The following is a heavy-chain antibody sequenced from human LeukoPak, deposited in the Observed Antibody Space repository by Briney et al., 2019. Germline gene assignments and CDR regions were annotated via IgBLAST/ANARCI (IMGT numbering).Heavy chain of an antibody. CDR3: ARAGQGYCTSASCYLSLDY. J-gene: IGHJ4*02. CDR2: IYHSGST. V-gene: IGHV4-30-2*01. D-gene: IGHD2-2*01. Sequence: SETLSLTCTVSGGSISSGGYYWSWIRQPPGKGLEWIGYIYHSGSTYYNPSLKSRVTISVDRSKNQFSLKLSTVTAADTAVYYCARAGQGYCTSASCYLSLDYWGQGTLVTVSS. CDR1: GGSISSGGYY.